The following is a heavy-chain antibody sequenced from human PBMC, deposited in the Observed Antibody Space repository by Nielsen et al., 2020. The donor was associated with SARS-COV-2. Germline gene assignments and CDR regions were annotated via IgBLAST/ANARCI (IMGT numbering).Heavy chain of an antibody. CDR2: IVPMFGTP. Sequence: SVKVSCKASGGTFLSYAISWVRQAPGQGLELMGGIVPMFGTPTYAQKFQGRITISADESTTTAYMEVTNLRSEDSAVYFCTRGGAAVTAFVYWGQGTLVTVSS. CDR1: GGTFLSYA. J-gene: IGHJ4*02. D-gene: IGHD2-15*01. V-gene: IGHV1-69*13. CDR3: TRGGAAVTAFVY.